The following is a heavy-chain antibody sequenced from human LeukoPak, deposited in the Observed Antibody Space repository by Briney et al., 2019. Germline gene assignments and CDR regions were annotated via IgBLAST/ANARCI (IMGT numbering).Heavy chain of an antibody. V-gene: IGHV3-20*04. D-gene: IGHD6-13*01. CDR3: ARDLSSSWYSLGY. Sequence: GGSLRLSCTDSGNKFDDYGMSWVRQAPRKGLEWVSGINWDGGATAYADSVKGRFTISRDHAKNSLLLQMHSLRAEDTGSYFCARDLSSSWYSLGYWGQGILVTVSS. CDR2: INWDGGAT. CDR1: GNKFDDYG. J-gene: IGHJ4*02.